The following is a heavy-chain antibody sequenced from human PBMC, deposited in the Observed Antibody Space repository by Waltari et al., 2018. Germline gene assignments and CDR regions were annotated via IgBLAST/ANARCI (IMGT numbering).Heavy chain of an antibody. D-gene: IGHD3-3*01. J-gene: IGHJ4*02. CDR1: GFTFSNAW. Sequence: EVQLVESGGGLVKPGGSLRLSCAASGFTFSNAWMSWVRQAPGKGLEWVGRIKSKTDGGTTDYAAPGKGRFTISRDDSKNTLYLQMNSLKTEDTAVYYCTTSLKLRFLEWLTYFDYWGQGTLVTVSS. CDR2: IKSKTDGGTT. V-gene: IGHV3-15*01. CDR3: TTSLKLRFLEWLTYFDY.